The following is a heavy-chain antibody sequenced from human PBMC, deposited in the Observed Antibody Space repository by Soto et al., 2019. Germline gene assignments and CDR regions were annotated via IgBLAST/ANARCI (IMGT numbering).Heavy chain of an antibody. V-gene: IGHV4-39*01. CDR1: GGSFNSSYYY. J-gene: IGHJ4*02. D-gene: IGHD6-13*01. CDR2: VFSGTT. CDR3: AYPAALNDY. Sequence: QLQLQESGPGLVKPSGTLSLTCTISGGSFNSSYYYWGWFRQPPGKGLEWIGSVFSGTTYYNPSLKSRVTISVATSKNQFFLKLNSVTAADTAVYYCAYPAALNDYWGQGTLVTVSS.